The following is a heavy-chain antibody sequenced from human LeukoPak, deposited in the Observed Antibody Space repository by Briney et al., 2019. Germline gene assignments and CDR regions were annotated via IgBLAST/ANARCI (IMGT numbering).Heavy chain of an antibody. CDR3: ARAYGSGSVYYYYGMDV. V-gene: IGHV3-33*01. J-gene: IGHJ6*02. CDR2: IWYDGSNK. Sequence: GGSLRLSCAESGFTFSSYGMHWVRQAPGKGLEWVAAIWYDGSNKYYADSVKGRFTISRDNSKNALYLKMNSLRAEDTAVYYCARAYGSGSVYYYYGMDVWGQGTTVTVSS. CDR1: GFTFSSYG. D-gene: IGHD3-10*01.